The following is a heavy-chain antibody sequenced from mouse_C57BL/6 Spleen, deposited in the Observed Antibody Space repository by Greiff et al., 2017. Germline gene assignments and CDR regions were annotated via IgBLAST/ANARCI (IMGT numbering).Heavy chain of an antibody. V-gene: IGHV1-61*01. CDR3: ASGPWFAY. Sequence: LQLQQPGAELVRPGSSVKLSCKASGYTFTSYWMDWVKQRPGKGLEWIGNIYPSDSETHYNQKFKDKATLTVDKSSSTTYMQLSSLTSDDSAVYYCASGPWFAYWGQGTLVTVSA. J-gene: IGHJ3*01. CDR1: GYTFTSYW. CDR2: IYPSDSET.